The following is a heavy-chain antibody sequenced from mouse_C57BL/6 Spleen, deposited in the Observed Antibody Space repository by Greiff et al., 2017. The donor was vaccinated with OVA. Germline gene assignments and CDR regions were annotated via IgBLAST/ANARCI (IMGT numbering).Heavy chain of an antibody. D-gene: IGHD1-1*01. CDR2: IRNKANGYTT. Sequence: EVMLVESGGGLVQPGGSLSLSCAASGFTFTDYYMSWVRQPPGKALEWLGFIRNKANGYTTEYSASVKGRFTISRDNSQSILYLQMNALRAEDSATYYCARYYYGSRYYAMDYWGQGTSVTVSS. CDR1: GFTFTDYY. J-gene: IGHJ4*01. CDR3: ARYYYGSRYYAMDY. V-gene: IGHV7-3*01.